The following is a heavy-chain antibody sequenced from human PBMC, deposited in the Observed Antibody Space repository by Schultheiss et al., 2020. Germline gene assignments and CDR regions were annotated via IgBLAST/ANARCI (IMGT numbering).Heavy chain of an antibody. J-gene: IGHJ4*02. V-gene: IGHV3-15*01. D-gene: IGHD4-17*01. Sequence: GGSLRLSCAASGFTFSNAWMSWVRQAPGKGLEWVGRIKSKSDGGTTDYAAPVKGRFTISRDDSKTTLYLQLNSLKTEDTALYYCATGATVTTEMGFDYWGQGTLVNVSS. CDR1: GFTFSNAW. CDR3: ATGATVTTEMGFDY. CDR2: IKSKSDGGTT.